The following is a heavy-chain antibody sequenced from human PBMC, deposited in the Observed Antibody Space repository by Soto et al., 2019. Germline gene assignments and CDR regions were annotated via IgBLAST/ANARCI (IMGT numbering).Heavy chain of an antibody. Sequence: QVQLVQSGAEVKKPGASVKVSCKASGYTFTSYGISWVRQAPGQGLEWMGWISAYNGNTNYAQKLQGRVTMTTDTSTSTAYMELRSLRSDDTAVYYCARDLRPEYYDFWCGYSYWGQGTLVTVSS. V-gene: IGHV1-18*01. CDR2: ISAYNGNT. CDR3: ARDLRPEYYDFWCGYSY. D-gene: IGHD3-3*01. J-gene: IGHJ4*02. CDR1: GYTFTSYG.